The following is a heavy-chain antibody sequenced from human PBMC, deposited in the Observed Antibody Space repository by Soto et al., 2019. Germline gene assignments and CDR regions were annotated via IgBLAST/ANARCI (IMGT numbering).Heavy chain of an antibody. CDR2: VHDSWGS. CDR3: VRQVFGALHGLVDV. V-gene: IGHV4-59*08. D-gene: IGHD3-10*02. J-gene: IGHJ6*02. Sequence: QVPLQESGPGLVKPSETLSLSCTVSGGSISSYYWSWLRQPPGKGLEWIGYVHDSWGSHYNPSLKRRVAISLDTSKSQLALKLTSVTATDTAVYYCVRQVFGALHGLVDVWGQGTPVTVSS. CDR1: GGSISSYY.